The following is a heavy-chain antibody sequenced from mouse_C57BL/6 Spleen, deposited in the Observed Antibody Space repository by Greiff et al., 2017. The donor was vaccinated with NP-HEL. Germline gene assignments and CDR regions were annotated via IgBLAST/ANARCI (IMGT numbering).Heavy chain of an antibody. CDR3: ARSASNYYAMDY. J-gene: IGHJ4*01. CDR2: INPSNGGT. CDR1: GYTFTSYW. D-gene: IGHD2-5*01. Sequence: QVHVKQPGTELVKPGASVKLSCKASGYTFTSYWMHWVKQRPGQGLEWIGNINPSNGGTNYNEKFKSKATLTVDKSSSTAYMQLSSLTSEDSAVYYCARSASNYYAMDYWGQGTSVTVSS. V-gene: IGHV1-53*01.